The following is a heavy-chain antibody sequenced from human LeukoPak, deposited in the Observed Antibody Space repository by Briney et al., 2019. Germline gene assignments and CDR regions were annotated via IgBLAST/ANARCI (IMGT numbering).Heavy chain of an antibody. V-gene: IGHV4-4*07. Sequence: SETLSLTCTVSGGSISSYYWSWIRQPAGKGLEWIGRIYTSGSTNYNPSLKSRVTMSVDTSKNQFSLKVSSVTAADTAVYYCARDSNISGGWAQSYYFDYWGLGTLVTVSS. CDR2: IYTSGST. D-gene: IGHD2-15*01. CDR3: ARDSNISGGWAQSYYFDY. J-gene: IGHJ4*02. CDR1: GGSISSYY.